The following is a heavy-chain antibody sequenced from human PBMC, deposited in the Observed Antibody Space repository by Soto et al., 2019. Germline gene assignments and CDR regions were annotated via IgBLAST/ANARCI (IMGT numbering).Heavy chain of an antibody. CDR1: GDTFSSYS. J-gene: IGHJ6*02. CDR2: IIPVFGSA. Sequence: QVQLVQSGAEVKKPGSSVKVSCKASGDTFSSYSITWVRQAPGQGLEWMGGIIPVFGSANYAQKFQGRVTITADESTSTAYMELSSLRSQDTAVYFCARDDGWNYRYDDMEVWGQGTKVTVSS. CDR3: ARDDGWNYRYDDMEV. D-gene: IGHD1-7*01. V-gene: IGHV1-69*01.